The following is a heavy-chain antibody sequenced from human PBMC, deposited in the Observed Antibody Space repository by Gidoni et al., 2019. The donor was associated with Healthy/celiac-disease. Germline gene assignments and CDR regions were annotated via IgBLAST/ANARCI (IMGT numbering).Heavy chain of an antibody. D-gene: IGHD1-26*01. CDR2: ISGSGCST. CDR1: GFTFRSYA. CDR3: AKDALGSSGSYLVY. Sequence: EVQLLESGGGLVQPGGSLRLSCAASGFTFRSYAMSWVRQAPGKGLEWVSAISGSGCSTYYADSVKGRFTISRDNSKNTLYLQMNSLRAEDTAVYYCAKDALGSSGSYLVYWGQGTLVTVSS. J-gene: IGHJ4*02. V-gene: IGHV3-23*01.